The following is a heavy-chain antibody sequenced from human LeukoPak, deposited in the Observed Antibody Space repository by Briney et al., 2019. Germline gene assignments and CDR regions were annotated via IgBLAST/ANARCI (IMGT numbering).Heavy chain of an antibody. D-gene: IGHD3-3*01. CDR1: GFTFDDYA. V-gene: IGHV3-9*01. J-gene: IGHJ5*02. Sequence: PGGSLRLSCAASGFTFDDYAMHWVRQAPGKGLEWVSGISWNSGSIGYADSVKGRFTISRDNAKNSLYLQMNSLRAEDTALYHCAKGRSNTYYDFWSGYYGWFDPWGQGTLVTVSS. CDR2: ISWNSGSI. CDR3: AKGRSNTYYDFWSGYYGWFDP.